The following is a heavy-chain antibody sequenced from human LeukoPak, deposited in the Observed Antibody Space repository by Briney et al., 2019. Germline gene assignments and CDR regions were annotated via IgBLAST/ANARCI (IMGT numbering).Heavy chain of an antibody. V-gene: IGHV4-59*12. CDR3: ARRAITMVRGVIHNWFDP. CDR1: GGSISSYY. Sequence: PSETLSLTCTVSGGSISSYYWSWIRQPPGKGLEWIGYISYSGSTNYNPSLKSRVTISVDTSKNQFSLKLSSVTAADTAVYYCARRAITMVRGVIHNWFDPWGQGTLVTVSS. J-gene: IGHJ5*02. CDR2: ISYSGST. D-gene: IGHD3-10*01.